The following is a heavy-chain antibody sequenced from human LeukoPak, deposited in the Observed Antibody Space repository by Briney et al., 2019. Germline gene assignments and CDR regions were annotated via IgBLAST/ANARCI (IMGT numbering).Heavy chain of an antibody. CDR2: IYYSGST. CDR1: GGSISSYY. D-gene: IGHD6-25*01. J-gene: IGHJ5*02. V-gene: IGHV4-59*08. Sequence: SETLSLTCTVSGGSISSYYWSWIRQPPGRGLEWIGYIYYSGSTNYNPSLKSRVTISVDTSKNQFSLKLSSVTAADTAVYYCARRRLRWFDPWGQGTLVTVSS. CDR3: ARRRLRWFDP.